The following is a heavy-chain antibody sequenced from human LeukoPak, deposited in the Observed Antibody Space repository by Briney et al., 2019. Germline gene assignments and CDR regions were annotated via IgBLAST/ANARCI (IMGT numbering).Heavy chain of an antibody. CDR1: GFTFSSYA. J-gene: IGHJ4*02. CDR3: ARGPSSIYCSGGSCTYFDY. CDR2: ISYDGSNK. Sequence: GGSLRLSCAASGFTFSSYAMHWVRQAPGKGLEWVAVISYDGSNKYYADSVKGRFTISRDNSKNTLYLQMNSLRAEDTAVYYCARGPSSIYCSGGSCTYFDYWGQGTLVTVSS. D-gene: IGHD2-15*01. V-gene: IGHV3-30-3*01.